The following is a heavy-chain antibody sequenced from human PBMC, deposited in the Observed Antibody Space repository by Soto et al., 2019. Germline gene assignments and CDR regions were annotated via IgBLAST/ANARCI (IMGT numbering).Heavy chain of an antibody. J-gene: IGHJ5*02. V-gene: IGHV4-31*03. CDR1: GGSISSGGYY. CDR3: ARGVGAPMVRGVICRFDP. Sequence: QVQLQESGPGLVKPSQTLSLTCTVSGGSISSGGYYWSWIRQHPGKGLEWIGYIYYSGSTYYNPSLKSRVTISVDTSKNQFSLKLSSVTAADTAVYYCARGVGAPMVRGVICRFDPWGQGTLVTVSS. CDR2: IYYSGST. D-gene: IGHD3-10*01.